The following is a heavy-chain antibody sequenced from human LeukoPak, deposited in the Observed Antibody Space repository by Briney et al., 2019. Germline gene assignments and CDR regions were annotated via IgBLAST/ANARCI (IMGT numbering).Heavy chain of an antibody. J-gene: IGHJ4*02. D-gene: IGHD3-9*01. CDR3: ARDSRGTTRLRYFDWGNFDY. CDR2: IIPIFGTA. CDR1: GGTFSSYA. V-gene: IGHV1-69*13. Sequence: SVKVSCKASGGTFSSYAISWVRQAPGQGLEWMGGIIPIFGTANYAQKFQGRVTITADESTSTAYMELSSLRSEDTAVYYCARDSRGTTRLRYFDWGNFDYWGQGTLVTVSS.